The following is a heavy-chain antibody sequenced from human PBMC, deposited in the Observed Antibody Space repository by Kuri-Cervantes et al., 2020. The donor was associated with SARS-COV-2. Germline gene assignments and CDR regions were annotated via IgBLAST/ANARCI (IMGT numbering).Heavy chain of an antibody. D-gene: IGHD1-1*01. J-gene: IGHJ4*02. Sequence: GESLKISCVVSGFTFTYHWLSWVRQPPGKGLEWVAHINQESSEKWYGDSVKGRFTISRDNAKNMLFLQMNSLRAEDTAVYYCVRDGDHWNFDYWGQGTLVTVSS. V-gene: IGHV3-7*01. CDR2: INQESSEK. CDR1: GFTFTYHW. CDR3: VRDGDHWNFDY.